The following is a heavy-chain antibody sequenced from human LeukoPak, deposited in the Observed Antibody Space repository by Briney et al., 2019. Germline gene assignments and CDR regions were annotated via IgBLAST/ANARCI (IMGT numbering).Heavy chain of an antibody. D-gene: IGHD1-1*01. CDR2: INANTGNP. V-gene: IGHV7-4-1*02. J-gene: IGHJ3*02. Sequence: GASVKVSCKTSGYTFTSYAINWMRQAPGQGLEWMGWINANTGNPTYAQGFTGRFVFSLDTSVSTAYLQISSLKAEDTAVYYCARRVEGHAFDIWGQGTMVTVSS. CDR1: GYTFTSYA. CDR3: ARRVEGHAFDI.